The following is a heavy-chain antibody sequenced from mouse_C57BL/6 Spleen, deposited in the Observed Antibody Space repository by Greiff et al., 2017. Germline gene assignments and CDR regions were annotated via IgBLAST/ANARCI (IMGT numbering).Heavy chain of an antibody. D-gene: IGHD2-3*01. V-gene: IGHV6-3*01. CDR1: GFTFSNYW. CDR2: IRLKSDNYAT. Sequence: EVQGVESGGGLVQPGGSMKLSCVASGFTFSNYWMNWVRQSPEKGLEWVAQIRLKSDNYATHYAESVKGRFTISRDDSKSSVYLQMNNLRAEDTGIYYCTEGYYDFDYWGQGTTLTVSS. J-gene: IGHJ2*01. CDR3: TEGYYDFDY.